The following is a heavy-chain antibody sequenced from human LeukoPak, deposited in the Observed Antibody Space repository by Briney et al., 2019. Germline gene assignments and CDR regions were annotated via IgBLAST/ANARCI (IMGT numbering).Heavy chain of an antibody. CDR1: GGTFSSYA. CDR2: IIPILGIA. Sequence: GASVKVSCKASGGTFSSYAISWVRQAPGQGLEWMGRIIPILGIANYAQKFQGRVTITADKSTSTAYMELSNLRSEDTAVYYCASASMVRGGWGQGTLVTVSS. J-gene: IGHJ4*02. V-gene: IGHV1-69*04. D-gene: IGHD3-10*01. CDR3: ASASMVRGG.